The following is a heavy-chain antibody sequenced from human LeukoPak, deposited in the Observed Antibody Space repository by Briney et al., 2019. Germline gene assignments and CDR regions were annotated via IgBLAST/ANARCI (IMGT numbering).Heavy chain of an antibody. D-gene: IGHD3-22*01. Sequence: GRSLRLSCAASGFTFSSYGMHWVRQAPGKGLEWVAVIWYDGSNKYYADSVKGRFTISRDNSKNTLYLQMNSLRAEDTAVYYCARKYPPGYYYDSSGYLDYWGQGTVVTVSS. CDR3: ARKYPPGYYYDSSGYLDY. CDR2: IWYDGSNK. J-gene: IGHJ4*02. V-gene: IGHV3-33*01. CDR1: GFTFSSYG.